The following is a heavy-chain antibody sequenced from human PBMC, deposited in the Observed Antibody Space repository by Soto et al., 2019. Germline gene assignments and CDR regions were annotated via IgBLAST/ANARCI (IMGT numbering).Heavy chain of an antibody. D-gene: IGHD3-16*01. CDR1: GYTFIRYG. J-gene: IGHJ6*02. V-gene: IGHV1-18*01. Sequence: QVQLAQSANEVKKPGASVRVSCKAAGYTFIRYGIAWVRQAPGQGLEWMGWISPYNDYTVYAQKFQGRVSMTADTSTRTVYMNLRGLKSDDTAVYYCARGGYYDNSWGKLSHYGLDVWGPGTPVSVSS. CDR2: ISPYNDYT. CDR3: ARGGYYDNSWGKLSHYGLDV.